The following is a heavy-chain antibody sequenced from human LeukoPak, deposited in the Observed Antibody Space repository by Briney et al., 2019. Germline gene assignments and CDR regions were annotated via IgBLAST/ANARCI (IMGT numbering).Heavy chain of an antibody. J-gene: IGHJ4*02. D-gene: IGHD3-9*01. CDR3: ARGGFQYDILTGYYGY. CDR2: INAGNGNT. CDR1: VYTFTSYA. V-gene: IGHV1-3*01. Sequence: ASVKVSCKASVYTFTSYAMHWVRQAPGQRLEWMGWINAGNGNTKYSQKFQGRVTISRDTSASTAYMELSSLRSEDTAVYYCARGGFQYDILTGYYGYWGQGTLVTVSS.